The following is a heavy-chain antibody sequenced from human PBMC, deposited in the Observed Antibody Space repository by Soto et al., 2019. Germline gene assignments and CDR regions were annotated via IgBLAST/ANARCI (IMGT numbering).Heavy chain of an antibody. CDR3: ARSSPQYYYNSSGYYSSFDY. CDR1: GVTFSSYS. CDR2: ISSSSSYI. V-gene: IGHV3-21*01. Sequence: LRLSCAASGVTFSSYSMNWVRQAPGKGLEWVSSISSSSSYIYYADSVKGRFTISRDNAKNSLYLQMNSLRAEDTAVYYCARSSPQYYYNSSGYYSSFDYWGQGTLVTVSS. J-gene: IGHJ4*02. D-gene: IGHD3-22*01.